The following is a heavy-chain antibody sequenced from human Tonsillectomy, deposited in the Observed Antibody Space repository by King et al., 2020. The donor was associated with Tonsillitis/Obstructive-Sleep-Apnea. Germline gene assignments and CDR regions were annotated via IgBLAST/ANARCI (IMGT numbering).Heavy chain of an antibody. CDR2: VYYSGST. CDR3: ARRLTYYDFWSGYCFDY. CDR1: GGSISSGSYY. Sequence: QLQESGPGLVKPSETLSLTCTVSGGSISSGSYYWGWLRQPPGKGLDWIGSVYYSGSTYYNPSLKSRVTISVDTSKNQFSLKLSPVTAADTAVYYCARRLTYYDFWSGYCFDYWGQGTLVTVSS. V-gene: IGHV4-39*01. D-gene: IGHD3-3*01. J-gene: IGHJ4*02.